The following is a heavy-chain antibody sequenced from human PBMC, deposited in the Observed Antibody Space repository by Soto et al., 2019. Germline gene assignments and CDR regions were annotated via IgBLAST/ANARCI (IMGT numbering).Heavy chain of an antibody. Sequence: LRLSCAASRFTFSSYAMPWVRQAPGTGLEWVSAISGSADRTNYVDSVKGRFTISRDNSITTLYLQMNTLRSEDTAVYYCARVWGLRFLEWFPEGMDVWGQGTTVTVSS. V-gene: IGHV3-23*01. CDR3: ARVWGLRFLEWFPEGMDV. J-gene: IGHJ6*02. CDR2: ISGSADRT. CDR1: RFTFSSYA. D-gene: IGHD3-3*01.